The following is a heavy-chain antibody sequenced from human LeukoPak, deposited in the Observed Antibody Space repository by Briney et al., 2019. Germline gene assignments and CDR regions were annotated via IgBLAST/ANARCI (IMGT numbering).Heavy chain of an antibody. Sequence: ASVKVSCKASGYTFTSYGISWVRQAPGQGLEWMGWISAYNGNTNDAQKLQGRVTMTTDTSTSTAYMELRSLRSDDTAVYYCARAKSGSYGGYFDYWGQGTLVTVSS. CDR1: GYTFTSYG. CDR2: ISAYNGNT. J-gene: IGHJ4*02. D-gene: IGHD1-26*01. V-gene: IGHV1-18*01. CDR3: ARAKSGSYGGYFDY.